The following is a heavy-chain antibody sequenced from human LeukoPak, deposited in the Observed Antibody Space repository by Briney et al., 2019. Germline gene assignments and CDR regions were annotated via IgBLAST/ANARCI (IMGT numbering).Heavy chain of an antibody. Sequence: GGSLRLSCAASVFTVSSNYMSWVRQAPGKGLECVSVIYSGGITYYADSVKGRFTISRDNSKNALYLQMNSLRAEDTAVYYCTRVWFGEPRVYYFDYWGQGTLVTVSS. V-gene: IGHV3-66*01. J-gene: IGHJ4*02. CDR2: IYSGGIT. CDR3: TRVWFGEPRVYYFDY. D-gene: IGHD3-10*01. CDR1: VFTVSSNY.